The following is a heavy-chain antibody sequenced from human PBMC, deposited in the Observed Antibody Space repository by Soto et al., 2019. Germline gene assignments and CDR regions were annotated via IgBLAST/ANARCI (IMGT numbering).Heavy chain of an antibody. Sequence: QVQLVQSGAEVKKPGSSVKVSCTASGGTFSSYTISWVRQAPGQGLEWMGRIIPILGIANYAQKFQGRVTITADKSTSTAYMELSSLRSEDTAVYYCARASYSSGSGAFDIWGQGTMVTVSS. CDR1: GGTFSSYT. V-gene: IGHV1-69*02. CDR3: ARASYSSGSGAFDI. D-gene: IGHD6-19*01. CDR2: IIPILGIA. J-gene: IGHJ3*02.